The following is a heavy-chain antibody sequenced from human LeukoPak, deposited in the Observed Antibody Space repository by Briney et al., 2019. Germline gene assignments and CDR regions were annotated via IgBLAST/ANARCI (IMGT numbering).Heavy chain of an antibody. V-gene: IGHV4-59*01. CDR3: ARKPITLVRGGTWFDP. CDR1: GGSISSYY. CDR2: IFYTGST. J-gene: IGHJ5*02. D-gene: IGHD3-10*01. Sequence: SEPLSLTCTVSGGSISSYYWSWIRQSPEKGLERIGYIFYTGSTTYNPSLEGRVPISVDMSKNQFSLKLRFVPAADTAVYYCARKPITLVRGGTWFDPWGQGILVTVSS.